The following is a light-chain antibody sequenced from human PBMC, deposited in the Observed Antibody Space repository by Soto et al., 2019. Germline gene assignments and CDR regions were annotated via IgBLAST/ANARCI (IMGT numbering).Light chain of an antibody. CDR2: GTS. V-gene: IGKV3-20*01. J-gene: IGKJ2*01. CDR3: QQYGTSPPYT. CDR1: QSVSSSN. Sequence: EIVLTQSPVTLSLSPGERATLSCRASQSVSSSNLAWYQQKTGQAPRLLIYGTSSRATGIPDRFTGSGSGTDYTLAIRRLEPEDLAVYYCQQYGTSPPYTFGQGPKLELK.